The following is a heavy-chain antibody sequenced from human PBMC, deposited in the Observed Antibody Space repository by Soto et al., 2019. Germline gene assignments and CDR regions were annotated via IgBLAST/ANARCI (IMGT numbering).Heavy chain of an antibody. V-gene: IGHV3-30-3*01. CDR1: RFTFSSYA. CDR2: ISHDGSEK. Sequence: QVQLVESGRGVVQPGKSLRLSCAASRFTFSSYAMDWVRQAPGKGLEWVAVISHDGSEKYYGDSVKGRFTISRDNPKNTVYLQMNSLRPEDTAVYYCARAAAYFYHYYYAMDVWGQGTAVTVSS. J-gene: IGHJ6*02. CDR3: ARAAAYFYHYYYAMDV. D-gene: IGHD6-13*01.